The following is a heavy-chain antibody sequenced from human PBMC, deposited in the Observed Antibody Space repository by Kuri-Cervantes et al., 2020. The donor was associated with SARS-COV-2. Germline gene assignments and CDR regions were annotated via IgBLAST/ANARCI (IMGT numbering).Heavy chain of an antibody. V-gene: IGHV4-34*01. CDR2: INHSGST. D-gene: IGHD3-22*01. J-gene: IGHJ6*02. CDR1: GGSFSGYY. Sequence: SETLSFTCAVYGGSFSGYYWSWIRQPPGKGLEWIGEINHSGSTNYNPSLKSRVTISVDTSKNQFSLKLSSVTAADTAVYYCARGKWLSAYYYYYYGMDVWGQGTTVTVSS. CDR3: ARGKWLSAYYYYYYGMDV.